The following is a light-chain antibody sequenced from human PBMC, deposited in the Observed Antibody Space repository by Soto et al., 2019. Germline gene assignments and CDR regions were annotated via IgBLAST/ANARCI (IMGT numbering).Light chain of an antibody. V-gene: IGKV3-20*01. CDR1: QSVSNNY. J-gene: IGKJ1*01. CDR2: GAS. CDR3: QQYSSLWT. Sequence: EIVLTQSPGTLSLYPGERATLSCRTSQSVSNNYLAWYQQKPGQAPRLLIYGASSRATGIPDRFSGSGSGTDFTLSISRLEPEDFAVYYCQQYSSLWTFGQGTKVEIK.